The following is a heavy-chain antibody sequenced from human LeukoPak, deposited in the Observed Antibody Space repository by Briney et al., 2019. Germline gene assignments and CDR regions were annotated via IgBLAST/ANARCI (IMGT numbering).Heavy chain of an antibody. J-gene: IGHJ4*02. Sequence: SETLSLTCTVSGGSISSYYWSWIRQPPGKGLEWIGYIYYSGSTNYNPSLKSRVTISVDTSKNQFSLKLSSVTAADTAVYYCARAHAPNYYYDSSGYYNYWGQGTLVTVSS. V-gene: IGHV4-59*01. CDR2: IYYSGST. D-gene: IGHD3-22*01. CDR3: ARAHAPNYYYDSSGYYNY. CDR1: GGSISSYY.